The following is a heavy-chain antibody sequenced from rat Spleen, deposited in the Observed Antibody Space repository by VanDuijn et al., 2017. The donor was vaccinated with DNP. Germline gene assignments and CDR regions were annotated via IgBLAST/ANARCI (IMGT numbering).Heavy chain of an antibody. Sequence: EVQLVESGGGLVQPGRSLKLSCAASGFTFSDYSMAWVRQAPKKGLEWVATIVYDGSGSYYGDSVMGRFIISRDNAKSTLYLQMNSLKSEDTATYYCARHEVMAPFDYWGQGVMVTVSS. D-gene: IGHD1-12*02. J-gene: IGHJ2*01. CDR2: IVYDGSGS. CDR3: ARHEVMAPFDY. V-gene: IGHV5-7*01. CDR1: GFTFSDYS.